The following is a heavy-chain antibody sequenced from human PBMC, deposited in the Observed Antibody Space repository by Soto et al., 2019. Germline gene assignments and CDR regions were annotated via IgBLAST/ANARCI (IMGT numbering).Heavy chain of an antibody. D-gene: IGHD5-12*01. CDR2: ISGSGGNT. CDR1: GFSFDTYA. Sequence: EAQLLESGGGLVQPGGSLRVSCAASGFSFDTYAMSWVRQAPGKGLEWVSTISGSGGNTYYADSVKGRFTMSRDNSKNILYLQMTSLRAEDTALYYCAKLGMTTINRDYWGQGTQVTVSS. V-gene: IGHV3-23*01. CDR3: AKLGMTTINRDY. J-gene: IGHJ4*02.